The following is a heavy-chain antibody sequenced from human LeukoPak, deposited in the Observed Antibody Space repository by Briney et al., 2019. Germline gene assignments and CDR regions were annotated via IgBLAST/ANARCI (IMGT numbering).Heavy chain of an antibody. J-gene: IGHJ6*03. CDR3: AKDNLGDYYYYMDV. CDR1: GFTFDDYA. CDR2: ISWDGGST. V-gene: IGHV3-43D*03. D-gene: IGHD3-10*01. Sequence: GGSLRLSCAVSGFTFDDYAMHWVRQAPGKGLEWVSLISWDGGSTYYADSVKGRFTISRDNSKNSLYLQMNSLRAEDTALYYCAKDNLGDYYYYMDVWGKGTTVTVSS.